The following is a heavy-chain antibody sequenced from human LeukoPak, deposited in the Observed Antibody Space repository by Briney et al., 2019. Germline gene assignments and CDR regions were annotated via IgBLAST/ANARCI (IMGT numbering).Heavy chain of an antibody. CDR1: GFSFSSYA. D-gene: IGHD3-22*01. V-gene: IGHV3-23*01. CDR2: IGDGGGDT. J-gene: IGHJ2*01. Sequence: GGSLRLSCAASGFSFSSYAMSWVRQAPGKGLEWVSLIGDGGGDTHYSDSVNGRFTISRDNSQNTLYLQMNSLRAEDTAIYYCAKLDGVTMTDWYFDLWGRGTLVTVSS. CDR3: AKLDGVTMTDWYFDL.